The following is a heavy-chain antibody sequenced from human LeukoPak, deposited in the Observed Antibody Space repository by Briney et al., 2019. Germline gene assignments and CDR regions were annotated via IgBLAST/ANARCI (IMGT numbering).Heavy chain of an antibody. CDR1: GYTFTSYG. D-gene: IGHD3-9*01. CDR3: ATATRYFDWLLPLDY. V-gene: IGHV1-69*13. J-gene: IGHJ4*02. Sequence: SVKVSCKASGYTFTSYGISWVRQAPGQGLEWMGGIIPIFGTANYAQKFQGRVTITADESTSTAYMELSSLRSEDTAVYYCATATRYFDWLLPLDYWGQGTLVTVSS. CDR2: IIPIFGTA.